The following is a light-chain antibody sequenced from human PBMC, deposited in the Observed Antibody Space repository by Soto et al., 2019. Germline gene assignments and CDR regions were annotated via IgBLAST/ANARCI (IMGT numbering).Light chain of an antibody. CDR2: RAS. CDR1: QTISNF. V-gene: IGKV1-5*03. J-gene: IGKJ1*01. Sequence: DIQMTQSPSTLSAFVGDSVAITCRASQTISNFLAWYQQKPGKAPKLLFYRASNLEGGVPSRFSGGGSGTEFTLTINSLQPDDSATYYCQQYESYPWTFGQGTKVDIK. CDR3: QQYESYPWT.